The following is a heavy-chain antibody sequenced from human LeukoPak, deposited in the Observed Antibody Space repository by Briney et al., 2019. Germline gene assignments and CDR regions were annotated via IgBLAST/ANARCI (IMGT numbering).Heavy chain of an antibody. V-gene: IGHV3-9*01. CDR2: ISWNSGSI. D-gene: IGHD6-13*01. CDR1: GFTFDDYA. CDR3: AKEGDIAAAFFDY. J-gene: IGHJ4*02. Sequence: PGGSLRLSCAASGFTFDDYAMHWVRQAPGKGLEWVSGISWNSGSIGYADSVKGRFTISRDNAKNSLYLQMNSLRAEDTALYYCAKEGDIAAAFFDYWGQGTLVTVSS.